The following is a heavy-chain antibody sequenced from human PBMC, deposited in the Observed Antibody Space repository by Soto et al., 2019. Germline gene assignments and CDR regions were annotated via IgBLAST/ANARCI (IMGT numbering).Heavy chain of an antibody. CDR3: ARVGKGSSNYDILTGYYASWFDP. CDR2: IIPIFGTA. D-gene: IGHD3-9*01. Sequence: SVKVSCKASGGTFSSYAISWVRQAPGQGLEWMGGIIPIFGTANYAQKFQGRVTITADESTSTAYMELSSLRSEDTAVYYCARVGKGSSNYDILTGYYASWFDPWGQGTLVTVSS. CDR1: GGTFSSYA. J-gene: IGHJ5*02. V-gene: IGHV1-69*13.